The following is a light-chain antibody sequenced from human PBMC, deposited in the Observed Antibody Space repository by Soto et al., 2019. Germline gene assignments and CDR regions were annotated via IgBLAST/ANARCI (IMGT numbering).Light chain of an antibody. CDR1: QSISSW. J-gene: IGKJ1*01. CDR2: KAS. Sequence: DIQMTQSPSTLSASVGDRVTITCRASQSISSWLAWYQQKPGKAPKLLIYKASSLDSGVPSRFSGSGSGTEFTLTISSLQPDDFATYYCQQYNSYQWTFGQGTKVEIK. V-gene: IGKV1-5*03. CDR3: QQYNSYQWT.